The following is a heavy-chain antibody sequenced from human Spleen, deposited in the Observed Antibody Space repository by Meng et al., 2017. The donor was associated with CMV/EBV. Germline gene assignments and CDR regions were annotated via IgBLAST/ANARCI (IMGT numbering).Heavy chain of an antibody. CDR2: IYYSGST. Sequence: SETLSLTCTVSGGSVSSSSYFWGWIRQPPGKGLEWIGSIYYSGSTNYNPSLKSRVTISVDTSKNQFSLKMSSVTAADTAVYYCAGGQLYVSSGYYRSDAFDIWGQGTMVTVSS. CDR3: AGGQLYVSSGYYRSDAFDI. V-gene: IGHV4-61*01. D-gene: IGHD3-22*01. CDR1: GGSVSSSSYF. J-gene: IGHJ3*02.